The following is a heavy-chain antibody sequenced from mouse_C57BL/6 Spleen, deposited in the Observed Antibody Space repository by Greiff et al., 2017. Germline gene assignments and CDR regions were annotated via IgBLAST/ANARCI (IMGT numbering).Heavy chain of an antibody. J-gene: IGHJ4*01. CDR1: GYAFTNYL. D-gene: IGHD2-12*01. CDR2: INPGSGGT. CDR3: ALRRDYAMDY. Sequence: VQLQESGAELVRPGTSVKVSCKASGYAFTNYLIEWVKQRPGQGLEWFGVINPGSGGTNYNEKFKGKATLTADKSSSTAYMQLSSLTSEDSAVYFCALRRDYAMDYWGQGTSVTVSS. V-gene: IGHV1-54*01.